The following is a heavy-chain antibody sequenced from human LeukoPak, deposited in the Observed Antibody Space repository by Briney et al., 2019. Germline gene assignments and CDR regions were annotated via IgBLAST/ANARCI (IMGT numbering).Heavy chain of an antibody. V-gene: IGHV3-23*01. CDR3: AIRGDYDSSGYYLDY. D-gene: IGHD3-22*01. CDR2: ISGSGGST. J-gene: IGHJ4*02. Sequence: GGSLRRSCAASGFTFSSYAMSWVRQAPGKGLEWVSAISGSGGSTYYADSVKGRFTISRDNSKNTLYLQMNSLRAEDTAVYYCAIRGDYDSSGYYLDYWGQGTLVTVSS. CDR1: GFTFSSYA.